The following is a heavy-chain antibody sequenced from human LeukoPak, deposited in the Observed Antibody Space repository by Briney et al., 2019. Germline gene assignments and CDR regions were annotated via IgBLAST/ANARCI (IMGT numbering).Heavy chain of an antibody. J-gene: IGHJ4*02. V-gene: IGHV3-21*01. Sequence: GGSLRLSCAASGXTFSSYSMNWVRQAPGKGLEWVSSISSSSSYIYYADSVKGRFTISRDNAKNSLYLQMNSLRAEDTAVYYCARGLGGVISDPFDYWGQGTLVTVSS. D-gene: IGHD3-16*02. CDR3: ARGLGGVISDPFDY. CDR1: GXTFSSYS. CDR2: ISSSSSYI.